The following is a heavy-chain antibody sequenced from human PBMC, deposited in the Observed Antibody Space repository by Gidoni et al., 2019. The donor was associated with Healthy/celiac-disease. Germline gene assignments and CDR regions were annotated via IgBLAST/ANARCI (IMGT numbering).Heavy chain of an antibody. Sequence: EVQLLESGGGLVQPGGSLRLSCAASGFTLSSYAMSGVRQDPGKGLEWVSAIGGSGGSTYYADSVKGRFTIARDNSKNTLYLQMNSLRAEDTAVYYSAKEYYDILTGYYYYGMDVWGQGTTVTVSS. CDR3: AKEYYDILTGYYYYGMDV. J-gene: IGHJ6*02. CDR1: GFTLSSYA. D-gene: IGHD3-9*01. V-gene: IGHV3-23*01. CDR2: IGGSGGST.